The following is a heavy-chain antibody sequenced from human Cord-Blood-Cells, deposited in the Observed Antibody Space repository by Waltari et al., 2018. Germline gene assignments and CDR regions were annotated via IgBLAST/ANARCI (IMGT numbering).Heavy chain of an antibody. CDR3: AREKYGDYPDY. D-gene: IGHD4-17*01. Sequence: QVQLVQSGAEVKKPGSSVKVSCKASGGTFSSYAFSWVRQAPGQGLEWMGRIIPNLGIANYAQKFQGRVTITADKSTSTAYMELSSLRSEDTAVYYCAREKYGDYPDYWGQGTLVTVSS. CDR2: IIPNLGIA. J-gene: IGHJ4*02. V-gene: IGHV1-69*09. CDR1: GGTFSSYA.